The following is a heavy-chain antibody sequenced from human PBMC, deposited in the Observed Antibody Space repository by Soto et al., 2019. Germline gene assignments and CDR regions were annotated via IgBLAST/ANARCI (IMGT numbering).Heavy chain of an antibody. CDR1: GFTFSSYW. D-gene: IGHD3-22*01. V-gene: IGHV3-7*03. CDR2: IKQDGSEK. CDR3: AREMDDSSGYYVDGMDV. J-gene: IGHJ6*02. Sequence: PGGSLRLSCAASGFTFSSYWMSWVRQAPGKGLEWVANIKQDGSEKYYVDSVKGRFTISRDNAKNSLYLQMNSLRAADTAVYYCAREMDDSSGYYVDGMDVWGQGTTVTVSS.